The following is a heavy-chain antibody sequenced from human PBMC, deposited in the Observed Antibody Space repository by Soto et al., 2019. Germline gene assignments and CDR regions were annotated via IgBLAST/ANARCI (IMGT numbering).Heavy chain of an antibody. V-gene: IGHV3-30-3*01. Sequence: GGSLRLSCAASGFTFSSYAMHWVRQAPGKGLEWVAVISYDGSNKYYADSVKGRFTISRDNSKNTLYLQMNSLRAEDTVVYYCGKIRGYSYAMYYFDYWGQGTLVTVSS. CDR3: GKIRGYSYAMYYFDY. J-gene: IGHJ4*02. CDR1: GFTFSSYA. CDR2: ISYDGSNK. D-gene: IGHD5-18*01.